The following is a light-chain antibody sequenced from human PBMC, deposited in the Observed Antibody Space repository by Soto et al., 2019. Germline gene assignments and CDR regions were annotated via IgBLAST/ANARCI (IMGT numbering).Light chain of an antibody. CDR1: QSGSSN. Sequence: EIVMTQSPATLSVSPGERDTLSCRASQSGSSNLAWYQQKPGQATRLLIYGASTRATGIPARFSGSGAGTEFNRTISSLQSEDFAVYYCQHDNNWPPLTFGGGTKVEIK. J-gene: IGKJ4*01. CDR3: QHDNNWPPLT. CDR2: GAS. V-gene: IGKV3-15*01.